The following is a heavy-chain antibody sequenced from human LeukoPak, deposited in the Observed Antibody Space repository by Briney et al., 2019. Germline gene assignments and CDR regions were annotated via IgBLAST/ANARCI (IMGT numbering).Heavy chain of an antibody. Sequence: PSETLSLTCAVSGGSISPYYWSWIRQPPGKGLEWIGYIYYSGSTNYNPPLKSRVTMSVDTSKNQFSLKLSSVTAADTAVYYCARGEGGSRYDSSGYYFSWGQGTLVTVSS. J-gene: IGHJ4*02. D-gene: IGHD3-22*01. CDR1: GGSISPYY. CDR3: ARGEGGSRYDSSGYYFS. CDR2: IYYSGST. V-gene: IGHV4-59*12.